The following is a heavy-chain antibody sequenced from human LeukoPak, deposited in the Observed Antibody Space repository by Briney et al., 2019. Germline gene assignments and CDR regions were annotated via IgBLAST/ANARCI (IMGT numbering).Heavy chain of an antibody. Sequence: GRSLRLSCAASGFTFSSYAMHWVRRAPGKALEWVATISSDGGNRYYSDSVKGRFTISRDNSKNTLYLQMNSLRPEDTAVFHCARGSAVTGSTVIDYWGQGTLVTVSS. V-gene: IGHV3-30-3*01. CDR2: ISSDGGNR. J-gene: IGHJ4*02. CDR3: ARGSAVTGSTVIDY. CDR1: GFTFSSYA. D-gene: IGHD6-19*01.